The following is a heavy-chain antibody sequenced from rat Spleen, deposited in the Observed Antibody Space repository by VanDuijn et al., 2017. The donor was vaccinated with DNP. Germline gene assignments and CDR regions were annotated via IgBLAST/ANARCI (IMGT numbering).Heavy chain of an antibody. CDR3: ARGPNYGGDADYFDY. CDR2: INKDSSPI. J-gene: IGHJ2*01. Sequence: EVKLVESGGGLVQPGRSLKLSCAASGFNFNDYWMGWVRQAPGKGLEWIGEINKDSSPINYSPSLKDKFSISRDNAQNTLYLQMNKLGSEDTAIYYCARGPNYGGDADYFDYWCQGVMVTVSS. D-gene: IGHD1-11*01. CDR1: GFNFNDYW. V-gene: IGHV4-2*01.